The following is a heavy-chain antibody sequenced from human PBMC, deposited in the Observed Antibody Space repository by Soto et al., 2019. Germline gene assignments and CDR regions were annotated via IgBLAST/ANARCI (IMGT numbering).Heavy chain of an antibody. Sequence: EVRLVESGGGLVPPGGSLRLSCAVSGFDLSDLWMTWVRQAPGKGLEWVASLKQDGRGKFYVDSVKGRFTISRDDVHNSLYLQMTNLRVEDTAVYYCTEGHYSGSLGGPGTLVTVST. CDR3: TEGHYSGSL. CDR1: GFDLSDLW. J-gene: IGHJ4*02. V-gene: IGHV3-7*01. CDR2: LKQDGRGK. D-gene: IGHD4-4*01.